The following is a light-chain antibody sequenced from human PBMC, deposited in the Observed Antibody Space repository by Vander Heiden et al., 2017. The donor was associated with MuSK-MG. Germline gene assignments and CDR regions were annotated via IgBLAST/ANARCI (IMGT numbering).Light chain of an antibody. CDR3: QQDDDLPIT. CDR2: DAS. V-gene: IGKV1-33*01. Sequence: DVQMTQSPSSLSVSVGDRVTITCRASHDILNRLNWFQQKPGKAPNLLIYDASNLQTGVPSRFSGSGSGTAFVFTISSLQPEDIATYYCQQDDDLPITFGQGTRLEI. J-gene: IGKJ5*01. CDR1: HDILNR.